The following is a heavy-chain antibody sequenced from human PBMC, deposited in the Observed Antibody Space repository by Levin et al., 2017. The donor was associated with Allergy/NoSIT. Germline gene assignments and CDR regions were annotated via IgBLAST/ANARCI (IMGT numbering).Heavy chain of an antibody. CDR2: IKQDGSEK. Sequence: GGSLRLSCAASGFTFSSYWMSWVRQAPGKGLEWVANIKQDGSEKYYVDSVKGRFTISRDNAKNSLYLQMNSLRAEDTAVYYCARDSIFGVVISDAFDIWGQGTMVTVSS. J-gene: IGHJ3*02. V-gene: IGHV3-7*01. CDR3: ARDSIFGVVISDAFDI. D-gene: IGHD3-3*01. CDR1: GFTFSSYW.